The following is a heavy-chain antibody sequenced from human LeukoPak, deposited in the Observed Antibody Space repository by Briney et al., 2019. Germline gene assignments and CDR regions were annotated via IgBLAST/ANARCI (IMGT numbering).Heavy chain of an antibody. CDR1: VGPISSYY. V-gene: IGHV4-59*08. Sequence: SEPLSLTCTVSVGPISSYYWSWIRQPPGKALEWIGYIYYSGSTNYNPSLKSRVTISVDTSKNQFSLKLSSVTAADTAVYYCARLLRGELTFDYWGQGTLVTVSS. CDR3: ARLLRGELTFDY. J-gene: IGHJ4*02. CDR2: IYYSGST. D-gene: IGHD1-26*01.